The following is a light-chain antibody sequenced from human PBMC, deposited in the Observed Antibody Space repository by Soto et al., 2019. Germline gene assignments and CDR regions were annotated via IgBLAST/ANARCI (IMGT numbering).Light chain of an antibody. V-gene: IGKV3-11*01. CDR2: DTF. Sequence: IVLTQSPATLSLSPGARATLSCRAGQSVSNYLAWYQQKPGQAPRLLIYDTFNRATGIPARFSGSGSGTDFTLTISSREPDDLAVYFCVQRSTGPWTSGQGTKVEIK. CDR3: VQRSTGPWT. J-gene: IGKJ1*01. CDR1: QSVSNY.